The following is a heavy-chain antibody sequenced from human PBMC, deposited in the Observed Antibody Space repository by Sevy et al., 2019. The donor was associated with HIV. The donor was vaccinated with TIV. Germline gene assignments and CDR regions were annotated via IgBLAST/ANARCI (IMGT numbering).Heavy chain of an antibody. D-gene: IGHD3-10*01. CDR1: GFTFSDYY. J-gene: IGHJ4*02. Sequence: GGSLRLSCAASGFTFSDYYMSWIRQAPGKGLEWLSYISSSGSTIYYADSVRGRFTISRDNAKNSRFLQMNSLRPEDTAVCYCARDGGSGNYWGQGTLVTVSS. V-gene: IGHV3-11*01. CDR2: ISSSGSTI. CDR3: ARDGGSGNY.